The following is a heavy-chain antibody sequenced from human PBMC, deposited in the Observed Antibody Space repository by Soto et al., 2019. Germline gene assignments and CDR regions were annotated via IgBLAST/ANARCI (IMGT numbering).Heavy chain of an antibody. J-gene: IGHJ4*02. CDR3: ARDGYSYGSDY. D-gene: IGHD5-18*01. Sequence: SETLYRTFDCSGGAILCSNWCLGFCQPPGSGLEWIGEIYHSGSTNYNPSLKSRVTISVDKSKNQFSLKLSSVTAADTAVYYCARDGYSYGSDYWGQGTLVTVSS. CDR2: IYHSGST. V-gene: IGHV4-4*02. CDR1: GGAILCSNW.